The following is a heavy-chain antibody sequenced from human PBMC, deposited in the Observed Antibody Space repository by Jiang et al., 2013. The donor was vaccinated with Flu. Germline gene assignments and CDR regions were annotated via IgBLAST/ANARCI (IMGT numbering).Heavy chain of an antibody. Sequence: EVKKPGASVKVSCKASGFSFTYYYINWVRQAPGQGLEWMGWIDPNSGDTNYAQKFQGGVTMTWDTSISTAYMELGRVRSDDTAAYYCASWGGYCSSTTCYYGVDVWGQGTMVTVSS. CDR2: IDPNSGDT. CDR3: ASWGGYCSSTTCYYGVDV. V-gene: IGHV1-2*02. J-gene: IGHJ6*02. CDR1: GFSFTYYY. D-gene: IGHD2-2*01.